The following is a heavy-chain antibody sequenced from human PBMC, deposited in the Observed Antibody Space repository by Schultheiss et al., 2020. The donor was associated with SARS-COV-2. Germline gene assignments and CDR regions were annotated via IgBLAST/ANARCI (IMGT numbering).Heavy chain of an antibody. CDR2: INWNGGST. Sequence: GESLKISCAASGFTFSDYYMSWIRQAPGKGLEWVSGINWNGGSTGYADSVKGRFTISRDNAKNSLYLQMNSLRAEDTAVYYCAKGGPFDYWGQGTLVTVSS. V-gene: IGHV3-20*04. CDR1: GFTFSDYY. J-gene: IGHJ4*02. CDR3: AKGGPFDY.